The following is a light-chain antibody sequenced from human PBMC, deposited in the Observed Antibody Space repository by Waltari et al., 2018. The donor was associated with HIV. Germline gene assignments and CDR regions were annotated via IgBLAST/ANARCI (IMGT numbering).Light chain of an antibody. Sequence: QSALTQPASVSGSPGQSITISCTGTSRDVGGYTLVSWYQQHPGKAPKLMIYEVSKRPSGVSNRCSGSKSGNTASLTISGLQAEDEADYYCCAYAGSTTYVIFGGGTKLTVL. CDR1: SRDVGGYTL. J-gene: IGLJ2*01. V-gene: IGLV2-23*02. CDR2: EVS. CDR3: CAYAGSTTYVI.